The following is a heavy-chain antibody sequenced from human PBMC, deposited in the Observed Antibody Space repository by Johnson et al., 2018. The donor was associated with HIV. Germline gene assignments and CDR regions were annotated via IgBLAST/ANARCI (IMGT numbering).Heavy chain of an antibody. CDR2: ISGSGGST. J-gene: IGHJ3*02. CDR1: GFTFSSYA. V-gene: IGHV3-23*04. Sequence: EVQLVESGGGLVQPGGSLRLSCAASGFTFSSYAMSWVRQAPGKGLEWVSAISGSGGSTYYADSVKGRFTISRDNSKNTLYLQMNSLRAEDTAVYYCAKESKWESRTPHAFDMWGQGTMVTVSS. CDR3: AKESKWESRTPHAFDM. D-gene: IGHD1-26*01.